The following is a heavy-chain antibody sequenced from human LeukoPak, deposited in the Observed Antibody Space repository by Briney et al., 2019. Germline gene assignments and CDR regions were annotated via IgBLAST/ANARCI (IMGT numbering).Heavy chain of an antibody. CDR2: INPNSGGT. CDR3: VRARVDYYYYGMDV. D-gene: IGHD2-15*01. Sequence: GASVKVSCKASGYTFTGYYMHWVRQAPGQGLEWMGWINPNSGGTNYAQKFQGRVTMTRDTSISTAYMELSRLRSDDTAVYYCVRARVDYYYYGMDVWGQGTTVTVSS. CDR1: GYTFTGYY. J-gene: IGHJ6*02. V-gene: IGHV1-2*02.